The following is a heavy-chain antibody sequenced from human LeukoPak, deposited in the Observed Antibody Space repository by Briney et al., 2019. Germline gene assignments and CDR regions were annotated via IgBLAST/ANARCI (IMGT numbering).Heavy chain of an antibody. CDR3: ARAVYGFDAFDI. CDR1: GFTFSDYY. Sequence: GGSLRLSCAASGFTFSDYYMNWVRQAPGKGLEWVSSISSSSSYIYYADSVKGRFTISRDNAKNSLYLQMNSLRAEDTAVYYCARAVYGFDAFDIWGQGSMVTVSS. D-gene: IGHD4-17*01. J-gene: IGHJ3*02. V-gene: IGHV3-21*01. CDR2: ISSSSSYI.